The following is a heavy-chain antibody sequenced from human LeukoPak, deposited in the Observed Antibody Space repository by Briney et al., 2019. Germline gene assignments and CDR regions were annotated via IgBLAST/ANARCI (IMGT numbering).Heavy chain of an antibody. CDR2: INHSGST. J-gene: IGHJ6*02. V-gene: IGHV4-34*01. Sequence: SETLSLTCAVYGGSFSGYYWSWIRQPPGKGLEWIGEINHSGSTNYNPSLKSRFTISVDTSKNQFSLKLSSVTAADTAVYYCARWIQLWNRYYYYGMDVWGQGTTVTVSS. D-gene: IGHD5-18*01. CDR1: GGSFSGYY. CDR3: ARWIQLWNRYYYYGMDV.